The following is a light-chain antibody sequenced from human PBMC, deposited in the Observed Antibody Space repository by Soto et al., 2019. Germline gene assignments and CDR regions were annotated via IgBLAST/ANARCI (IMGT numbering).Light chain of an antibody. J-gene: IGLJ1*01. Sequence: QSALTQPASVSGSPVQSITISCTGSSNDIGAYKYVSWYQQYPGKAPKLIIFEVSNRPSGVSNRFSGSKSGNTASLTIAGLQAEDEADYHCSSYTTGSTLYVFGGGTKLTVL. CDR3: SSYTTGSTLYV. V-gene: IGLV2-14*01. CDR2: EVS. CDR1: SNDIGAYKY.